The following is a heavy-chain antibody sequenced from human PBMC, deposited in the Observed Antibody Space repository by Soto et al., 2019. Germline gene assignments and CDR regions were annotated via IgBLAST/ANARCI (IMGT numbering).Heavy chain of an antibody. CDR3: ARRGPGTYFDY. V-gene: IGHV3-23*01. Sequence: PGGSLRLSCAASGFTFSSLAMSWVRQAPGKGLEWVSVISSSGSSTYYADSVKGRFTISRDNSKNTLSLQMNSLSDEDTAVYYCARRGPGTYFDYWGQGTLVTV. CDR2: ISSSGSST. J-gene: IGHJ4*02. CDR1: GFTFSSLA. D-gene: IGHD6-13*01.